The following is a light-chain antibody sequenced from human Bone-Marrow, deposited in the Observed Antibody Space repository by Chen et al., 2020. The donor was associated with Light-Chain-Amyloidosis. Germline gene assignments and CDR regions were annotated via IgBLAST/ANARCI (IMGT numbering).Light chain of an antibody. CDR3: QVWDRSGDRPV. CDR1: NIGSTS. Sequence: SYVLTQPSSVSVAPGQTATIACGGNNIGSTSVHWYQQTPGQDPLLVVYDDSDRPSGIPERLSGSNSGNTATLTISRDEAGDEADYYCQVWDRSGDRPVFGGGTKLTVL. V-gene: IGLV3-21*02. CDR2: DDS. J-gene: IGLJ3*02.